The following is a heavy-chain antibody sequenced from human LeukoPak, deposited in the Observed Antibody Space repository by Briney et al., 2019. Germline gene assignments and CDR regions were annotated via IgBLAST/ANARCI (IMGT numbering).Heavy chain of an antibody. CDR2: IIPILGIA. CDR1: GGTFSSYA. Sequence: SVKVSCKASGGTFSSYAISWVRQAPGQGLEWMGRIIPILGIANYAQKFQGRVTITADKSTSTAYMELSSLRSEDTAVYYCARVIQLLPYYYYMDVWGKGTAVTVSS. J-gene: IGHJ6*03. V-gene: IGHV1-69*04. D-gene: IGHD5-18*01. CDR3: ARVIQLLPYYYYMDV.